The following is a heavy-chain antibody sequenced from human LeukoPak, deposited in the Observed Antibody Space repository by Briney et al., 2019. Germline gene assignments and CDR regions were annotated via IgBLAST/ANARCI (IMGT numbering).Heavy chain of an antibody. CDR1: GYTFTSYY. V-gene: IGHV1-2*02. Sequence: EASVKVSCKASGYTFTSYYMHWVRQAPGQGLEWMGIINPNSGGTNYAQKFQGRVTMTRDTSISTAYMELSRLRSDDTAVYYCALWSGYFDFDYWGQGTLVTVSS. D-gene: IGHD3-3*01. CDR2: INPNSGGT. J-gene: IGHJ4*02. CDR3: ALWSGYFDFDY.